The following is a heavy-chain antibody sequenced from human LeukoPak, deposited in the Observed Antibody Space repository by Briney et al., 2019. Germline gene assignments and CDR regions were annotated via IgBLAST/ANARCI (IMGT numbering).Heavy chain of an antibody. Sequence: SETLSLTCGVYGGSFSGYYWTWIRQPPGKGLEWIGEINHSGSTNYNPSLKSRVTMSLDTSKNQFSLKLTSVTAADTAVYYCAGGATPGVFWGQGTLVTVSS. D-gene: IGHD3-10*01. CDR2: INHSGST. CDR1: GGSFSGYY. V-gene: IGHV4-34*01. J-gene: IGHJ4*02. CDR3: AGGATPGVF.